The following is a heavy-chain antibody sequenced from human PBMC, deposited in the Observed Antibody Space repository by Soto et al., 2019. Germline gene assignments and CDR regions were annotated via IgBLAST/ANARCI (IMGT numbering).Heavy chain of an antibody. V-gene: IGHV3-30*18. D-gene: IGHD3-22*01. CDR2: ISYDGSNK. CDR3: AKDLGRYYYYDSSGYKTDFDY. Sequence: GGSLRLSCAASGFTFSSYGMHWVRQAPGKGLEWVAVISYDGSNKYYADSVKGRFTISRDNSKNMLYLQMNSLRAEDTAVYYCAKDLGRYYYYDSSGYKTDFDYWGQGTLVTVSS. CDR1: GFTFSSYG. J-gene: IGHJ4*02.